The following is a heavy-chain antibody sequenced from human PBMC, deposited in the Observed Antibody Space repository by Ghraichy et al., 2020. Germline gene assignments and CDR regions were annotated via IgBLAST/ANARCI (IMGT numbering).Heavy chain of an antibody. CDR1: GGSISSGGYY. CDR2: IYYSGST. V-gene: IGHV4-31*03. Sequence: TLSLTCTVSGGSISSGGYYWSWIRQHPGKGLEWIGYIYYSGSTYYNPSLKSRVTISVDTSKNQFSLKLSSVTAADTAVYYCARGGAAAGREVYFDYWGQGTLVTVSS. J-gene: IGHJ4*02. CDR3: ARGGAAAGREVYFDY. D-gene: IGHD6-13*01.